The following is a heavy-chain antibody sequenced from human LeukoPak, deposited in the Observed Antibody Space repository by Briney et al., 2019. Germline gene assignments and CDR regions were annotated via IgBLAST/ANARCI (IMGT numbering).Heavy chain of an antibody. CDR1: GGSISGYY. D-gene: IGHD3-22*01. Sequence: SETLSLTCTVSGGSISGYYWSWIRQPPGKGLEWIGYIRYSGTTNYSPSLKSRATISVDTSKNQFSLNLISVTAADTAIYYCARVSSGDYFHTYYFDYWGQGTLVTVSP. CDR2: IRYSGTT. CDR3: ARVSSGDYFHTYYFDY. V-gene: IGHV4-59*01. J-gene: IGHJ4*02.